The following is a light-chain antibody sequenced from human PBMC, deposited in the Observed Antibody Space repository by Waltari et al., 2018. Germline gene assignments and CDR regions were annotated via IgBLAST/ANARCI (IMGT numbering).Light chain of an antibody. CDR2: AAS. CDR1: QGISSY. CDR3: QQYYSYPPWT. J-gene: IGKJ1*01. Sequence: AIRMTQSPSSFSASTGDRVPITCRASQGISSYLAWYQQKPGKAPKLLIYAASTLQSGVPSRFSGSGSVTDFTLTISCLQSEDFATYYCQQYYSYPPWTFGQGTKVEIK. V-gene: IGKV1-8*01.